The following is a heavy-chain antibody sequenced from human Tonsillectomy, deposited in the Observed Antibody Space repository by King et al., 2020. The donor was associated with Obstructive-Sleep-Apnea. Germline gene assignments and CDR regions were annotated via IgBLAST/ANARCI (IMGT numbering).Heavy chain of an antibody. Sequence: VQLVESGGGLVQSGGSLRLSCAASGFTFSDYWMTWVRQAPGKGLEGVANIKQDGSEKYYVDSVKGRFTISRHNADNSLSLQMDSLRAEDTAVYYCAKGSYRHDYWGQGTLVTVSS. CDR2: IKQDGSEK. J-gene: IGHJ4*02. V-gene: IGHV3-7*01. CDR1: GFTFSDYW. D-gene: IGHD3-16*02. CDR3: AKGSYRHDY.